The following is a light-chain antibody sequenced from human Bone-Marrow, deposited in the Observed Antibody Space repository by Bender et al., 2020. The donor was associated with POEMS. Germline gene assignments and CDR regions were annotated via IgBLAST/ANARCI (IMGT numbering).Light chain of an antibody. J-gene: IGLJ2*01. Sequence: QSALTQPASVSGSPGQSSTISCTGTSSDVGSYELLSWFQHHPGKAPKLLLYEGNKRPTGVSNRFTGSKSGNTATLTISGLQAEDEADYYCCSYAGTTTYVVFGGGTKLTVL. CDR1: SSDVGSYEL. V-gene: IGLV2-23*01. CDR2: EGN. CDR3: CSYAGTTTYVV.